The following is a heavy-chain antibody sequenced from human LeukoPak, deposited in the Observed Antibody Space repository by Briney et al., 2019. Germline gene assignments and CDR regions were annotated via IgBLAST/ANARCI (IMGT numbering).Heavy chain of an antibody. CDR3: ARVTFRTTVTLFDY. CDR1: GFTFSSYG. J-gene: IGHJ4*02. CDR2: IRYDGSNK. D-gene: IGHD4-17*01. V-gene: IGHV3-30*02. Sequence: GGSLRLSCAASGFTFSSYGMHWVRQAPGKGLEWVAFIRYDGSNKYYADSVKGRFTISRDNAKNSLYLQMNSLRAEDTAVYYCARVTFRTTVTLFDYWGQGTLVTVSS.